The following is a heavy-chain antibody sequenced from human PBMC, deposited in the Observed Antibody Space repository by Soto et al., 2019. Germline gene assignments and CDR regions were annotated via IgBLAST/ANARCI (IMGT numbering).Heavy chain of an antibody. V-gene: IGHV1-69*13. D-gene: IGHD6-6*01. CDR3: ASLKGSSSRWAPSN. CDR2: IIPIFGTA. Sequence: ASVKVSCKASGGTFSSYAISWVRQAPGQGLEWMGGIIPIFGTANYAQKFQGRVTITADESTSTAYMELSSLRSEDTAVYYCASLKGSSSRWAPSNWGQGTLVTVSS. CDR1: GGTFSSYA. J-gene: IGHJ4*02.